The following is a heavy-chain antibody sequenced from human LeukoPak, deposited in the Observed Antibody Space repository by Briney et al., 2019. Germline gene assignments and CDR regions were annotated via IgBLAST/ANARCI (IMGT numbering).Heavy chain of an antibody. J-gene: IGHJ5*01. D-gene: IGHD6-13*01. V-gene: IGHV4-34*01. CDR1: GGSFSGYY. CDR3: ARDLVAAAGSVGWFDS. Sequence: SETLSLTCAVYGGSFSGYYWSWIRQPPGKGLEWIGEINHSGSTNYNPSLKSRVTISVDTSKNQFSLKLSSVTAADTVVYYCARDLVAAAGSVGWFDSWGQGTLVTVSS. CDR2: INHSGST.